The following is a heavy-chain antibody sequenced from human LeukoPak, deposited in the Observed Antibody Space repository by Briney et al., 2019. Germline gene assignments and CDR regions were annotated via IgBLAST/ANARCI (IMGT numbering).Heavy chain of an antibody. CDR1: GYTFTSYG. V-gene: IGHV1-18*01. J-gene: IGHJ6*02. D-gene: IGHD1-26*01. CDR3: ARADTTSYYYYGVDV. Sequence: ASVKVSCKVSGYTFTSYGISWVRQAPGQGLAWMGWISAYNGNTNYAQKLQGRVTMTTDTSTSTAYMELRSLRSDDTAVYYCARADTTSYYYYGVDVWGQGTTVTVSS. CDR2: ISAYNGNT.